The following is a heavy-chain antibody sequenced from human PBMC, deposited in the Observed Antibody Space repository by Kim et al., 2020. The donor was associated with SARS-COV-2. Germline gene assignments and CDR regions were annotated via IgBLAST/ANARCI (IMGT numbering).Heavy chain of an antibody. V-gene: IGHV3-30*14. CDR3: AKDGEGSGSYLDH. Sequence: YENSVMGRFTISRAGSNNTVFLQMDGLRLEDTAVYYCAKDGEGSGSYLDHWGQGSLVTVSS. J-gene: IGHJ4*02. D-gene: IGHD3-10*01.